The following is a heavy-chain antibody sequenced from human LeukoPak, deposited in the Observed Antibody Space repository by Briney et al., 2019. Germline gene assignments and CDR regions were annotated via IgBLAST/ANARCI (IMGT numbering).Heavy chain of an antibody. D-gene: IGHD5-24*01. CDR2: IKQDGSEK. Sequence: PGGSLRLSCAASGYTFSSYWMSWVRQAPGKGLEWVANIKQDGSEKYYVDSVKGRFTISRDNAKNSLYLQMNSLRAEDTAVYYCARVPDVEMATISYYFDYWGQGTLVTVSS. CDR1: GYTFSSYW. CDR3: ARVPDVEMATISYYFDY. J-gene: IGHJ4*02. V-gene: IGHV3-7*01.